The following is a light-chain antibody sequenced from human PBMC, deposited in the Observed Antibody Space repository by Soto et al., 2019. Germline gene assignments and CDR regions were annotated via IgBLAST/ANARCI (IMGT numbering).Light chain of an antibody. CDR1: QTVGTNF. Sequence: PGETATLSCRASQTVGTNFLAWYQQKPGQAPRLLMFGTSNRATDIPDRFGGSGSGTDFTLTISRLEPEDVAVYYCQQYGSSPLTFGGGTKVDIK. CDR2: GTS. J-gene: IGKJ4*01. V-gene: IGKV3-20*01. CDR3: QQYGSSPLT.